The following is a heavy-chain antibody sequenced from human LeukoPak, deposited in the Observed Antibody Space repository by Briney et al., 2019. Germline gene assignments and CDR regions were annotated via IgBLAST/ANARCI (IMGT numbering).Heavy chain of an antibody. Sequence: GGSLRLSCVASGFIVNTYYMSWVRQAPGKGLEWVSIIYSDGSTYYADSVKGRFTISRDTSKNTLYLQMNSLRAEDTAVYYCARIYSGSHYSWGQGTLVTVSS. D-gene: IGHD1-26*01. CDR2: IYSDGST. CDR1: GFIVNTYY. V-gene: IGHV3-53*01. J-gene: IGHJ4*02. CDR3: ARIYSGSHYS.